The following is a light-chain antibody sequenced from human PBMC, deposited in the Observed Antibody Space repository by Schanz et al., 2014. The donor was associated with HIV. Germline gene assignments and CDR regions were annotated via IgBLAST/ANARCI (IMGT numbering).Light chain of an antibody. CDR1: SSNIGINA. Sequence: QSVLTQPPSASGTPGQRVTISCSGSSSNIGINAVNWYQQLPGTAPKLLIQSNNQRPSGVPDRFSGSKSGTSASLDISGLQSEDEADYYCAAWDDSLIWVFGGGTKLTVL. V-gene: IGLV1-44*01. CDR3: AAWDDSLIWV. CDR2: SNN. J-gene: IGLJ3*02.